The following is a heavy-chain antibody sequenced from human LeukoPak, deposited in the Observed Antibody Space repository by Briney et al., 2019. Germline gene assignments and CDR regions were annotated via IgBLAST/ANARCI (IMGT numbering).Heavy chain of an antibody. J-gene: IGHJ5*01. CDR2: MNPNSGNT. Sequence: ASVKVSCKASGYTFTSYDINWVRQATGQGLEWMGWMNPNSGNTGYAQEFQGRVTITRNTSISTAYMGLSSLRSEDTAVYYCARGTSEDSSWYDCWGQGTLVTVSS. CDR3: ARGTSEDSSWYDC. D-gene: IGHD6-13*01. V-gene: IGHV1-8*03. CDR1: GYTFTSYD.